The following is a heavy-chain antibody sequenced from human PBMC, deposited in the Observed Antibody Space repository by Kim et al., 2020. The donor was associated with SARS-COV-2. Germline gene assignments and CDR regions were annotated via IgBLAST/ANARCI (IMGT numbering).Heavy chain of an antibody. CDR2: IYWDDDK. J-gene: IGHJ4*02. D-gene: IGHD6-25*01. Sequence: SGPTLVKPTQTLTLTCTFSGFSLSTSGVGVGWIRQPPGKALEWLALIYWDDDKRYTPSLKSRLTITKDTSKNQVVLTMTNMDPVDTATYYCAHRHGAYSSGSFDYWGQGTLVTVSS. CDR1: GFSLSTSGVG. V-gene: IGHV2-5*02. CDR3: AHRHGAYSSGSFDY.